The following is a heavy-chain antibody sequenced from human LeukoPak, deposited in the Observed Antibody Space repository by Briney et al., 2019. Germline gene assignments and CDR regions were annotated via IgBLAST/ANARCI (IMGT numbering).Heavy chain of an antibody. D-gene: IGHD4-11*01. CDR1: GGSISSGGYF. Sequence: PSQTLSLTCTVSGGSISSGGYFWSWIRQPPGKGLEWIGYIQNSARTNYNPSLESRVTISVDSSKDQFSLRLSSVTAADTAVYYCATDYSNFYGMDVWGQGTTVTVSS. CDR3: ATDYSNFYGMDV. CDR2: IQNSART. J-gene: IGHJ6*02. V-gene: IGHV4-61*08.